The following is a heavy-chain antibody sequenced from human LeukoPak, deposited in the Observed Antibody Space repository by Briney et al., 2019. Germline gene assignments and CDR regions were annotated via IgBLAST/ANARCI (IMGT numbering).Heavy chain of an antibody. V-gene: IGHV4-34*01. CDR2: INPRGGI. CDR3: AREQALPGVTISGVVVMGYFDN. CDR1: GGSFSGYS. Sequence: SETLSLTCGVYGGSFSGYSWSWIRQSPGKGLEWIGDINPRGGINFNPSLKSRVPISLDTSRTQFSLRLDSVTAADTAVYYCAREQALPGVTISGVVVMGYFDNWGQGSLVIVSS. J-gene: IGHJ4*02. D-gene: IGHD3-3*01.